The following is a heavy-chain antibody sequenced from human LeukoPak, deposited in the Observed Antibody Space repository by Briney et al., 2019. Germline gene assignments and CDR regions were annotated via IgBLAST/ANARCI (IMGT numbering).Heavy chain of an antibody. CDR3: ASWTSYDTSPFFDD. J-gene: IGHJ4*02. Sequence: SQTLSLTCTVSGASISSDGYSWSWIRQPPGKGLEWIGYIYYSGTTHYNPSLKSRVTISMDRSTNQFSLKLSSVTAADTAVYYCASWTSYDTSPFFDDWGQGTLVTVSS. D-gene: IGHD3-22*01. CDR2: IYYSGTT. CDR1: GASISSDGYS. V-gene: IGHV4-30-2*01.